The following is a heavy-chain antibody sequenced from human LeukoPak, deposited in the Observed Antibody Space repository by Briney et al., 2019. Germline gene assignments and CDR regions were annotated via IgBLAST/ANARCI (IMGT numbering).Heavy chain of an antibody. D-gene: IGHD6-19*01. CDR2: IYYSGST. V-gene: IGHV4-39*01. Sequence: WVRQPPGKGLEWIGSIYYSGSTYYNPSLKSRVTISVDTSKNQFSLKLSSVTAADTAVYYCARQMDYIVVAGISNWFDPWGQGTLVTVSS. CDR3: ARQMDYIVVAGISNWFDP. J-gene: IGHJ5*02.